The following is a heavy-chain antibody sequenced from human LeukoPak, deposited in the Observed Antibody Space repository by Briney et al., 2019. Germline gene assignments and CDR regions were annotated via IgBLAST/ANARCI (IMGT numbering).Heavy chain of an antibody. CDR1: GFTVSSNY. CDR2: IYSGGST. V-gene: IGHV3-66*01. Sequence: GGSLRLSCAASGFTVSSNYMSWVRQAPGKGLEWVSVIYSGGSTYYADSVKGRFTISRDNSKNTLDLQMDSLRVEDTAVYFCAKEPNAYSSGWYFQDWGQGTLVTVSS. J-gene: IGHJ1*01. CDR3: AKEPNAYSSGWYFQD. D-gene: IGHD6-25*01.